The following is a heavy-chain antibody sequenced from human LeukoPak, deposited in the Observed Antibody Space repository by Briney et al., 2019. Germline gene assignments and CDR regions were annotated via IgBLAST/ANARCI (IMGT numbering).Heavy chain of an antibody. Sequence: LSQTLSLTCAISGDSVSSSSAAWSWIRQSPSRGLEWLGRTYYRSKWYNDYAVSVKSRITINPDTSKNQFSLHLNSMTPEDTAVYYCAREGSEGYLFDFWGQGTLVTVSS. J-gene: IGHJ4*02. V-gene: IGHV6-1*01. CDR1: GDSVSSSSAA. CDR2: TYYRSKWYN. CDR3: AREGSEGYLFDF. D-gene: IGHD1-1*01.